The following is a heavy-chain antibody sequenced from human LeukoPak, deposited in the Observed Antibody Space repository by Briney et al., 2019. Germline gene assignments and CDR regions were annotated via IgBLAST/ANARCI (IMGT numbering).Heavy chain of an antibody. V-gene: IGHV4-59*01. J-gene: IGHJ6*02. Sequence: AETLSLTCTVAGASISTYYWSWIRQPPGKGREWIGYVYYSGSTNYNPSLESRVTISVDTSKNQFSLMLSSVTAADTAVYYCARGGTIKNGMDVWGQGPTVTVSS. D-gene: IGHD1-14*01. CDR1: GASISTYY. CDR2: VYYSGST. CDR3: ARGGTIKNGMDV.